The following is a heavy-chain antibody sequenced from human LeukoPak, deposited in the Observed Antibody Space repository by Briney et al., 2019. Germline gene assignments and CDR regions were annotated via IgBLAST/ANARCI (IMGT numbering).Heavy chain of an antibody. CDR2: IYYSGST. V-gene: IGHV4-39*07. CDR1: GGSISSSSYY. J-gene: IGHJ5*02. CDR3: ARPGSLNWFDP. Sequence: SETLSLTCTVSGGSISSSSYYWGWIRQPPGKGLEWIGSIYYSGSTYYNPSLKSRVTISVDTSKNQFSLKLSSVTAADTAVYYCARPGSLNWFDPWGQGTLVTVSS.